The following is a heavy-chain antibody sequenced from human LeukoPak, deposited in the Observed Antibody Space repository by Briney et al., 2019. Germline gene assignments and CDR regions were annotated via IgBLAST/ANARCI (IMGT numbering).Heavy chain of an antibody. CDR1: GFTFSSYC. CDR3: AKDQNSRGYYYDYMDV. D-gene: IGHD6-13*01. Sequence: PGSSLRLSCAASGFTFSSYCMHWVRQAPGKGLEWVAVISYDGSNKYYADSVKGRFTISRDNSKNTLYLQMNSLRAEDTAVYYCAKDQNSRGYYYDYMDVWGKGTTVTVSS. CDR2: ISYDGSNK. J-gene: IGHJ6*03. V-gene: IGHV3-30*18.